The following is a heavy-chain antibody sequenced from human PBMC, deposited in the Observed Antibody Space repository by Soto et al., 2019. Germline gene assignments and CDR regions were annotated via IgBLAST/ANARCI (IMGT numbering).Heavy chain of an antibody. V-gene: IGHV3-23*01. CDR3: AKDPKDGPPYYFDY. J-gene: IGHJ4*02. CDR2: IDASGGYT. CDR1: GFTFTDYA. Sequence: EVQLLESGGGLLQPGRSLRLSCAASGFTFTDYAMSWVRPAPGKGLEWVSLIDASGGYTYYADSVKGRFTISRDNSRNTLDLQMNSLRAEDTAVYYCAKDPKDGPPYYFDYWGQGSLVTVAS.